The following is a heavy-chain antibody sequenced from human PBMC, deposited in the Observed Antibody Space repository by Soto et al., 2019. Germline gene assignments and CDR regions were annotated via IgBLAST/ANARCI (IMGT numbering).Heavy chain of an antibody. Sequence: EVQLLESGGGLVQPGGSLRLSCAASGFTFSSYAMSWVRQAPGKGLEWVSAISGSGGSTYYADSVKGRFTISRDNSKNPLYLQMNSLRAEDTAVYYCANYGSGSYYLGHWGQGTLVTVSS. D-gene: IGHD3-10*01. V-gene: IGHV3-23*01. CDR1: GFTFSSYA. CDR2: ISGSGGST. J-gene: IGHJ4*02. CDR3: ANYGSGSYYLGH.